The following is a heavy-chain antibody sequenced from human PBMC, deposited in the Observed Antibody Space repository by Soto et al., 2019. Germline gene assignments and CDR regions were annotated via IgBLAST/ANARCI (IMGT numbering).Heavy chain of an antibody. Sequence: GGSLRLSCAASGFTFSIYWMSWVRQAPGKGLEWVANVKQDGSEKYYVDSVKGRFTMSRDNAKNSLYLQMSSLRVEDTAVYYCARGNYHDSSGPFSDAFDIWGQGTMVTVSS. J-gene: IGHJ3*02. CDR2: VKQDGSEK. CDR3: ARGNYHDSSGPFSDAFDI. V-gene: IGHV3-7*04. CDR1: GFTFSIYW. D-gene: IGHD3-22*01.